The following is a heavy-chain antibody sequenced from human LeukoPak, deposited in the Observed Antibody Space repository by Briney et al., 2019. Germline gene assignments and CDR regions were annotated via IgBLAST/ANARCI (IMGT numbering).Heavy chain of an antibody. CDR2: ISVNNGKM. J-gene: IGHJ4*02. D-gene: IGHD2-15*01. V-gene: IGHV1-18*01. Sequence: ASVKVSCKASGYTLGSYGISWVRQAPGQGLEWMVGISVNNGKMNHAQKFQGRVTMTTDTSTSSAYMELRSLRPDDTAIYYCARVSGLGGLFDYWGQGTLVTVSS. CDR3: ARVSGLGGLFDY. CDR1: GYTLGSYG.